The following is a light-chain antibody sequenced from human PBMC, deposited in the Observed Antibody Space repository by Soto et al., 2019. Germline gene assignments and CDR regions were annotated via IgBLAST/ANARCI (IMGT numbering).Light chain of an antibody. CDR1: QSISSY. CDR3: QQSYSTPRT. Sequence: DIQMTQSPSSLSASVGDRVTITCRASQSISSYLNWYQQKPGKAPKLLIYAAFSLQSGVPSRFSRSRSATDFTLTISTLQPGDFATYYCQQSYSTPRTVGQGTKLEIK. CDR2: AAF. J-gene: IGKJ2*02. V-gene: IGKV1-39*01.